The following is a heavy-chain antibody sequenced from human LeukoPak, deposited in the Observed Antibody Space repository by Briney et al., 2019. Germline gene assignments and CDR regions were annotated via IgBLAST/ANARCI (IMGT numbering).Heavy chain of an antibody. J-gene: IGHJ4*02. CDR2: ISSRSSYT. V-gene: IGHV3-21*01. CDR3: ARDLMGGLGNDY. D-gene: IGHD2-8*01. Sequence: GGSLRLSCAASGFTFSSYTMNWVRQAPGKGLEWVSSISSRSSYTYHADSVKGRFTISRDNAKNSLYLQMNSLRAEDTAVYYCARDLMGGLGNDYWGQGTLVTVSS. CDR1: GFTFSSYT.